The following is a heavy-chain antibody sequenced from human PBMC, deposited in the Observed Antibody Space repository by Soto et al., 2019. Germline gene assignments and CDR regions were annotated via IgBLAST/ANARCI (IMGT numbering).Heavy chain of an antibody. CDR1: GGSISSSNW. CDR2: INQSGST. Sequence: SETLSLTCAVSGGSISSSNWWSWVRQPPGKGLEWIGEINQSGSTNYNPSLKSRVTISVDTSKNQFSLKLISVTAADTAMYYCARGGWNYVTTNPGFDYWGQGILVTVSS. CDR3: ARGGWNYVTTNPGFDY. V-gene: IGHV4-4*02. D-gene: IGHD1-7*01. J-gene: IGHJ4*02.